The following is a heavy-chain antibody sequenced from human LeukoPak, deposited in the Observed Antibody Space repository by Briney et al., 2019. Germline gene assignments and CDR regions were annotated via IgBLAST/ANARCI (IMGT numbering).Heavy chain of an antibody. CDR3: ARPDCSSTSCYP. D-gene: IGHD2-2*01. CDR2: IYSGGST. CDR1: GFTVSSNY. J-gene: IGHJ4*02. Sequence: PGGSLRLSCAASGFTVSSNYMSWVRQAPGKGLEWVSAIYSGGSTYYADSVKGRFTISRDNSKNTLYLQMNSLRAEDTAVYYCARPDCSSTSCYPWGQGTLVTVSS. V-gene: IGHV3-53*01.